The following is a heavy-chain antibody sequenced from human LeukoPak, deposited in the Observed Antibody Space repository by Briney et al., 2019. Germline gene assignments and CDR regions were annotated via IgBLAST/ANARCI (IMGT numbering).Heavy chain of an antibody. J-gene: IGHJ3*02. CDR3: AREGGARQSGAFDI. CDR2: IIPIFGTA. V-gene: IGHV1-69*06. Sequence: SVKVSCKASGGTFSSYAISWVRQAPGQGLEWMEGIIPIFGTANYAQKFQGRVTITADKSTSTAYMELSSLRSEDTAVYYCAREGGARQSGAFDIWGQGTMVTVSS. D-gene: IGHD2-21*01. CDR1: GGTFSSYA.